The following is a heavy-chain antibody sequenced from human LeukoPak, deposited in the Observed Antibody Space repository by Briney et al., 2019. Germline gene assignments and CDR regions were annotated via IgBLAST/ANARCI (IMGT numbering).Heavy chain of an antibody. J-gene: IGHJ3*02. CDR2: ISGSGGST. Sequence: GGSLRLSCAASGFTFSDYYMSWIRQAPGKGLEWVSAISGSGGSTYYADSVKGRFTISRDNSKNTLYLQMNSLRAEDTAVYYCAKSRTTVTSRDAFDIWGQGTMVTVSS. CDR3: AKSRTTVTSRDAFDI. V-gene: IGHV3-23*01. D-gene: IGHD4-17*01. CDR1: GFTFSDYY.